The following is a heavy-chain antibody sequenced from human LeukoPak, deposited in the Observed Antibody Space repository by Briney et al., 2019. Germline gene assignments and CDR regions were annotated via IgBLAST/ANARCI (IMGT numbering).Heavy chain of an antibody. J-gene: IGHJ4*02. CDR3: ATLKTSGWYFDY. Sequence: PSETLSLTCTVSGGSISNVGYYWAWIRQPPGKGLEWIGSIYYSGSTNYNPSLKSRLTISVETSKNQFSLKLSSVTAADAAVYYCATLKTSGWYFDYWGQGTLVTVSS. CDR2: IYYSGST. V-gene: IGHV4-39*01. D-gene: IGHD6-19*01. CDR1: GGSISNVGYY.